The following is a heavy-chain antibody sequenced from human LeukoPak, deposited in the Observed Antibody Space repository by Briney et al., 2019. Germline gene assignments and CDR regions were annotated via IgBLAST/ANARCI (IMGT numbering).Heavy chain of an antibody. D-gene: IGHD3-10*01. J-gene: IGHJ4*02. CDR3: ARERLGVPFDY. Sequence: GGSLRLSCAASGFTVSSNYMSWVRQAPGKGPEWVSVIYSGGSTYYADSVKGRFTISRDNSKNTLYLQMNSLRAEDTAVYYCARERLGVPFDYWGQGTLVTVSS. V-gene: IGHV3-66*01. CDR1: GFTVSSNY. CDR2: IYSGGST.